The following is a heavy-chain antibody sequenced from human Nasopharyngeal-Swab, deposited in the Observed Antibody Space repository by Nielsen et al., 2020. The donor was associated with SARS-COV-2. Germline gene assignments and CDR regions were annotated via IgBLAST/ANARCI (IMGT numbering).Heavy chain of an antibody. Sequence: SQTLSLTCAISGDSVSINSAACNWIRQSPSRCLEWLGRTYYRSKWYNDYAVSVKSRITINPDTSKNQFSLQLNSVTPEDTAVYYCARNGNYDSSGNDAFDIWGQGTMVTVSS. J-gene: IGHJ3*02. CDR2: TYYRSKWYN. V-gene: IGHV6-1*01. CDR1: GDSVSINSAA. CDR3: ARNGNYDSSGNDAFDI. D-gene: IGHD3-22*01.